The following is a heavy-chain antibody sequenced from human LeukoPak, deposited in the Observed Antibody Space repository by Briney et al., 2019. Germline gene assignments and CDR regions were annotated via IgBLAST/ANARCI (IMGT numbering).Heavy chain of an antibody. CDR2: IYYSGST. V-gene: IGHV4-39*07. J-gene: IGHJ4*02. D-gene: IGHD6-13*01. Sequence: KSSETLSLTCTVSGDSISSSSYYWGWIRQPPGKGLEWIGSIYYSGSTYYNPSLKSRVTISVDTSKNQFSLKLSSVTAADTAVYYCARLKQLALDYWGQGTLVTVSS. CDR1: GDSISSSSYY. CDR3: ARLKQLALDY.